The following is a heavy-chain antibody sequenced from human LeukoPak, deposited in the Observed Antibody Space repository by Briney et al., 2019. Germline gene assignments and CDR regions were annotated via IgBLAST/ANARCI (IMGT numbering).Heavy chain of an antibody. Sequence: GRSLRLSCAASGFTFSSYAMSWVRQAPGKGLEWVSAITDSGGNTYYAAPVKGRFTISRDNSKNTLYLQMNSLRAEDTAVYYCARAGHCTNGICYTADFDYWGQGTLVTVSS. V-gene: IGHV3-23*01. CDR1: GFTFSSYA. CDR2: ITDSGGNT. J-gene: IGHJ4*02. CDR3: ARAGHCTNGICYTADFDY. D-gene: IGHD2-8*01.